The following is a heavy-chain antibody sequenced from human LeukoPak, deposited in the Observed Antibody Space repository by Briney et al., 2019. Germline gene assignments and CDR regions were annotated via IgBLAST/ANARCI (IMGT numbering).Heavy chain of an antibody. V-gene: IGHV4-59*08. J-gene: IGHJ4*02. CDR1: GGSISSYY. CDR2: IYYSGST. CDR3: ARQGGVLL. Sequence: SETLSLTCTVSGGSISSYYWSWIRQPPGKGLEWIGYIYYSGSTYYNPSLKSRVTISVDTSKNQFSLKLSSVTAADTAVYYCARQGGVLLWGQGTLVTVSS. D-gene: IGHD3-10*01.